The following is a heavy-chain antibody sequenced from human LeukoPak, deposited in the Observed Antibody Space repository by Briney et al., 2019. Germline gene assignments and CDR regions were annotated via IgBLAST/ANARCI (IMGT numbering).Heavy chain of an antibody. D-gene: IGHD2-2*01. CDR3: ARGSCSSTSCYAGDAFDI. V-gene: IGHV1-46*01. Sequence: GASVKVSCKASGYTFTSYYMHWVRQAPGQGLEWMGIINPSGGSTIYAQKFQGRVTMTRDTSISTAYMELSRLRSDDTAVYYCARGSCSSTSCYAGDAFDIWGQGTMVTVSS. J-gene: IGHJ3*02. CDR2: INPSGGST. CDR1: GYTFTSYY.